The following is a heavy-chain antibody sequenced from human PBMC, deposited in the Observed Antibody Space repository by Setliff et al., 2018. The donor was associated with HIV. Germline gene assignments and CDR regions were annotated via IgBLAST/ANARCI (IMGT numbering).Heavy chain of an antibody. V-gene: IGHV4-31*02. J-gene: IGHJ6*03. CDR2: IYYSGST. D-gene: IGHD2-21*02. Sequence: TSETLSLTCTVSGGSISSGGYYWSWIRQHLGKGLEWIGYIYYSGSTYYNPSLKSRVTISVDTSKNQFSLKLSSVTAADTAVYYCARETVVTPAGHYYYMDVWGKGTTVTVSS. CDR1: GGSISSGGYY. CDR3: ARETVVTPAGHYYYMDV.